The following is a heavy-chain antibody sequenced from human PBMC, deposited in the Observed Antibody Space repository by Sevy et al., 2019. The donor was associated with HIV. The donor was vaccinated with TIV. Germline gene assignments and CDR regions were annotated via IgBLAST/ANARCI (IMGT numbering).Heavy chain of an antibody. V-gene: IGHV1-18*01. CDR2: ISAYNGNT. Sequence: ASVRVSCKASGYTFTSYGISWVRQAPGQGLEWMGWISAYNGNTNYAQKLKGRVTMTTDTSTSTAYMELRSLRSDDTAVYYCARDRYDYYGMDVWGQGTTVTVSS. CDR1: GYTFTSYG. CDR3: ARDRYDYYGMDV. J-gene: IGHJ6*02. D-gene: IGHD1-20*01.